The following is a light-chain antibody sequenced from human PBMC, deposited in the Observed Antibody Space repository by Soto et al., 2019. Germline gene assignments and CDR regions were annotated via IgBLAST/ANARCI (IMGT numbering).Light chain of an antibody. CDR1: SSDVGGYNY. Sequence: QSALTQPASVSGSPGQSITISCTGTSSDVGGYNYVSWYQQHPGKAPKLMIYEVSNRPSGVSNRFSGSKSGNTASLTIAVLQAEDEDDYYCSSYTSSSTRVFGGGTKVTVL. V-gene: IGLV2-14*01. CDR2: EVS. CDR3: SSYTSSSTRV. J-gene: IGLJ3*02.